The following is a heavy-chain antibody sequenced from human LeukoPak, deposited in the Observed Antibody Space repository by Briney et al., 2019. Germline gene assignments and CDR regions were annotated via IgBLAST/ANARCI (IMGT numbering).Heavy chain of an antibody. J-gene: IGHJ3*02. V-gene: IGHV1-24*01. CDR2: FDPEDGET. CDR1: GYTLTELS. CDR3: AGRYSSGWYFPWVRVGDDAFDI. D-gene: IGHD6-19*01. Sequence: ASVKVSCKVSGYTLTELSMHWVRQAPGKGLEWMGGFDPEDGETIYAQKFQGRVTMTEDTSTDTAYMELSSLRSEDTAVYYCAGRYSSGWYFPWVRVGDDAFDIWGQGTMVTVSS.